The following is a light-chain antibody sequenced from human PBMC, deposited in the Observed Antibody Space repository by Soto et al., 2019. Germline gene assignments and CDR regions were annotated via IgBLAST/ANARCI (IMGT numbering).Light chain of an antibody. J-gene: IGLJ2*01. V-gene: IGLV1-40*01. Sequence: QPVLTQPPSVSGAPGQRVTISCTGSSSNIGAGYDVHWYQQLPGTAPKLLIYGNSNRPSGVPDRFSGSKSGTSASLAITGLQAGDEADYYCQSYDSSLSGLGVFGGGTKLTVL. CDR3: QSYDSSLSGLGV. CDR1: SSNIGAGYD. CDR2: GNS.